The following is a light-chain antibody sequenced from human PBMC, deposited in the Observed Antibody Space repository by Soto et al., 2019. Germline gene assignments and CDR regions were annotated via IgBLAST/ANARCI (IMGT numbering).Light chain of an antibody. V-gene: IGKV3-15*01. CDR1: QSVDID. J-gene: IGKJ1*01. CDR2: GAS. CDR3: QQYRKWPRT. Sequence: EVVLTQSPATLSVSPGERVTLSCRASQSVDIDLAWYQQIPGQAPRLLIYGASTRAPDIPGRFSGRGSGTEFSLTISSLQSQDYAVYYCQQYRKWPRTFGQGTKLDIK.